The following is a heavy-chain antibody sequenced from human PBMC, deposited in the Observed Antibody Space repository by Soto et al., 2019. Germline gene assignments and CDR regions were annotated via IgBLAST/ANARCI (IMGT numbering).Heavy chain of an antibody. D-gene: IGHD3-22*01. Sequence: PSETLSLTCTVSGGSMSSYYWSWIRQPPGKGLEWIGYIYYSGSTNYNPSLKSRVTISVDTSKNQFSLKLSSVTAADTAVYYCAREQYYYDSSGYRNWFDPWGQGTLVTVSS. CDR3: AREQYYYDSSGYRNWFDP. J-gene: IGHJ5*02. CDR2: IYYSGST. V-gene: IGHV4-59*01. CDR1: GGSMSSYY.